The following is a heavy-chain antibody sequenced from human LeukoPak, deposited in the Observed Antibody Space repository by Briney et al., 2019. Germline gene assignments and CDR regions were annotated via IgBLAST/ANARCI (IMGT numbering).Heavy chain of an antibody. D-gene: IGHD1-14*01. CDR1: GFTVSSNY. J-gene: IGHJ4*02. V-gene: IGHV3-53*01. CDR2: IYSGGST. Sequence: GGSLRLSCAASGFTVSSNYMSWVRQAPGKGLEWVSVIYSGGSTYYADSVKGRFTVSRDNSKNTLYLQMNSLRAEDTAVYYCAKPARTDYADYWGQGTLVTVSS. CDR3: AKPARTDYADY.